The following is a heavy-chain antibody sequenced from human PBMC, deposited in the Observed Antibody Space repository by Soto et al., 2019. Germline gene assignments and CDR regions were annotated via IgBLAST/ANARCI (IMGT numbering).Heavy chain of an antibody. Sequence: GGSLGLSCAASGVTFSNAWMSWVRQAPGKGLEWVGRIKSKTDGGTTDYAAPVKGRFTISRDDSKNTLYLQMNSLKTEDTAVYYCTTKGLRYCSGGSCYVDYWGQGTLVTVSS. CDR1: GVTFSNAW. J-gene: IGHJ4*02. D-gene: IGHD2-15*01. CDR3: TTKGLRYCSGGSCYVDY. CDR2: IKSKTDGGTT. V-gene: IGHV3-15*01.